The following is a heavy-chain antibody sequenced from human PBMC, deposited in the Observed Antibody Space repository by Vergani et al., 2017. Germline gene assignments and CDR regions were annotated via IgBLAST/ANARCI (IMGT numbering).Heavy chain of an antibody. Sequence: QMQLQESGPGLVKASETLSLTCTVSGDSIISRSYYWGWIRQPPGNGLEWIGSIYNSGNGDSSSSLKSRVTISADMSKNQFSLRLTSVTAADTAVYYCASGKYYSDSTSHFRGRYFDVWGRGTLVTVPS. J-gene: IGHJ2*01. V-gene: IGHV4-39*01. CDR1: GDSIISRSYY. CDR3: ASGKYYSDSTSHFRGRYFDV. CDR2: IYNSGNG. D-gene: IGHD3-16*01.